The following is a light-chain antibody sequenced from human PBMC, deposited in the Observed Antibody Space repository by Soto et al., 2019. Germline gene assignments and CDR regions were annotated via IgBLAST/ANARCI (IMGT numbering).Light chain of an antibody. CDR3: QQYGTPRSVT. V-gene: IGKV3-15*01. CDR2: GTA. CDR1: QSVGTN. J-gene: IGKJ5*01. Sequence: EIVMTQSPVILSVSPGERATLSCRASQSVGTNLAWYQQKPGQAPRLLISGTATRATGIPHRFSGSGFGTDFTLTISKVEPEDFAVYYCQQYGTPRSVTFGQGTRLE.